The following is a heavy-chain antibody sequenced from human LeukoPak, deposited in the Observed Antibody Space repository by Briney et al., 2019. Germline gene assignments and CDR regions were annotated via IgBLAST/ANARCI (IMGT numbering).Heavy chain of an antibody. CDR1: GYSLTNYW. V-gene: IGHV5-51*01. Sequence: GESLKISCKASGYSLTNYWIGWVRQMPGKGLEWMAIIYASDSDTRYSPSFRGQVTISADKSITTAYLQWSSLKASDTAMYYCVRKTGPFDYWGQGTLVTVSS. CDR3: VRKTGPFDY. J-gene: IGHJ4*02. D-gene: IGHD1-1*01. CDR2: IYASDSDT.